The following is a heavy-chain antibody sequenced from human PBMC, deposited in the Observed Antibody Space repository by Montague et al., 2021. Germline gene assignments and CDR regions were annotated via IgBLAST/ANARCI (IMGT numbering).Heavy chain of an antibody. J-gene: IGHJ4*02. V-gene: IGHV3-23*01. CDR1: TSTFRTYV. CDR2: IGGSGDDT. CDR3: ATRGTIVRGVISPQYFDY. D-gene: IGHD3-10*01. Sequence: SLRLSCAVSTSTFRTYVMSWVRQAPGTGLEWLSSIGGSGDDTHYADSVKGRFTISRDISRKTLYLQMDSLTAEDTAVYFCATRGTIVRGVISPQYFDYWAREPRSPSPQ.